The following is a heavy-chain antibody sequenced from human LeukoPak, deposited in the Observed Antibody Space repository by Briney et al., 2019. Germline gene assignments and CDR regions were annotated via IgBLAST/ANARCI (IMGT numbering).Heavy chain of an antibody. CDR1: GFTFSNYA. V-gene: IGHV3-23*01. D-gene: IGHD6-19*01. Sequence: GSLRLSCAASGFTFSNYAMSWVRQAPGKGLEWVSAISGSGGSTYYADSVKGRFTISRDNSKNTLYLQMNSLRAEDTAVYYCANPATYSSGWYWFNPWGQGTLVTVSS. J-gene: IGHJ5*02. CDR2: ISGSGGST. CDR3: ANPATYSSGWYWFNP.